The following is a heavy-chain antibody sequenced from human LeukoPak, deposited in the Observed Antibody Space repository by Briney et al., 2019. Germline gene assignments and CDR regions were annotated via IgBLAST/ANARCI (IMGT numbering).Heavy chain of an antibody. D-gene: IGHD2-15*01. CDR1: GFTFDDYG. V-gene: IGHV3-43*02. CDR3: AKEIDTLGTNAFDI. Sequence: GGSLRLSCAASGFTFDDYGMSWVRQAPGKGLEWVSLISGDGGSTYDADSVRGRFTISRDNSKNSLYLQMDSLRTEDTAFYYCAKEIDTLGTNAFDIWGQGTMVTVSS. J-gene: IGHJ3*02. CDR2: ISGDGGST.